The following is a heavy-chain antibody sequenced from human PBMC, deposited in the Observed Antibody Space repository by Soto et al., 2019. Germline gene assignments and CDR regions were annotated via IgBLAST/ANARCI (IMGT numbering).Heavy chain of an antibody. Sequence: GGSLRLSCAASGFTFSSYWMHWVRQAPGKGLVWVSRINGDGSSTSYADSVKGRFTISRDNAKNTLYLQMNSLRAEDTAVYYCARSGSGSYGMGYYYGMDVWGQGTTVTVSS. D-gene: IGHD3-10*01. J-gene: IGHJ6*02. CDR3: ARSGSGSYGMGYYYGMDV. CDR2: INGDGSST. CDR1: GFTFSSYW. V-gene: IGHV3-74*01.